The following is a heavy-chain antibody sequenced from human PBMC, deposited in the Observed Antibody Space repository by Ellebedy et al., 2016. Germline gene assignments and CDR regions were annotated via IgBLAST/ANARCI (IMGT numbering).Heavy chain of an antibody. CDR3: ARDHRTFGGVIVRSVDY. CDR2: ISAYNGNT. J-gene: IGHJ4*02. V-gene: IGHV1-18*01. D-gene: IGHD3-16*02. Sequence: ASVKVSXKASSYTFTSYGISWVRQAPGQGLEWMGWISAYNGNTNYAQKLQGRVTMTTDTSTSTAYMELRSLRSDDTAVYYCARDHRTFGGVIVRSVDYWGQGTLVTVSS. CDR1: SYTFTSYG.